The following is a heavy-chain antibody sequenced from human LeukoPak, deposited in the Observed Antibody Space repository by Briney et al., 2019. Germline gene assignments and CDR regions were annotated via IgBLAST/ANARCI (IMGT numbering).Heavy chain of an antibody. CDR1: GGSISSGDYY. CDR2: IYYSGST. D-gene: IGHD6-13*01. V-gene: IGHV4-30-4*08. CDR3: ASTRSSWLDNWFDP. Sequence: SQTLSLTCTVSGGSISSGDYYWSWIRLPPGKGLEWIGYIYYSGSTYYNPSLKSRVTISVDTSKNQFSLKLSSVTAADTAVYYCASTRSSWLDNWFDPWGQGTLVTVSS. J-gene: IGHJ5*02.